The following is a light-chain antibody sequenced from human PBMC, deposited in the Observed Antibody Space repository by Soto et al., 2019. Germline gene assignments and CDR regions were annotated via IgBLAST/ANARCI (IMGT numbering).Light chain of an antibody. Sequence: EIVMTQSPGTLSVSPGDRATLSCRASQSVSSSLAWYQQKPGQAPRLLIYGASTRATGIPARFSGSGSGTEFTLTISSLQSEDFAVYYCQQYNNWPPITFGQGTRLEIK. CDR1: QSVSSS. V-gene: IGKV3-15*01. CDR3: QQYNNWPPIT. J-gene: IGKJ5*01. CDR2: GAS.